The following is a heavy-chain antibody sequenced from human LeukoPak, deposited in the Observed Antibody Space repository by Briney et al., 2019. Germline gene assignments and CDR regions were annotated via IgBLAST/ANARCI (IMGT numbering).Heavy chain of an antibody. CDR2: INHSGST. J-gene: IGHJ5*02. Sequence: SETLSLTCAVYGGSFSGCYWSWIRQPPGKGLEWIGEINHSGSTNYNPSLKSRVTISVDTSKNQFSLKLSSVTAADTAVYYCARGFYSSSWYYWFDPWGQGTLVTVSS. CDR1: GGSFSGCY. V-gene: IGHV4-34*01. CDR3: ARGFYSSSWYYWFDP. D-gene: IGHD6-13*01.